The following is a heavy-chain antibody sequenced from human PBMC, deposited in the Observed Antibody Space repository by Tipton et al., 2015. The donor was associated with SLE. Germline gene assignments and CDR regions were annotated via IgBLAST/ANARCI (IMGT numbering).Heavy chain of an antibody. CDR3: ARDPSIGFDP. V-gene: IGHV4-38-2*02. CDR2: IFHSGST. CDR1: GYSISSGYY. J-gene: IGHJ5*02. Sequence: TLSLTCAVPGYSISSGYYWGWIRQPPGKGLDWIASIFHSGSTYYNPSLKSRVTISVDTSKNQFSLKLNSVTAADTAVYYCARDPSIGFDPWGQGTLVTVSS.